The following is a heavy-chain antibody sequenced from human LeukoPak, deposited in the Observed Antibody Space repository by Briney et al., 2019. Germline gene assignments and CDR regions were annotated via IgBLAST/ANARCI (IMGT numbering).Heavy chain of an antibody. D-gene: IGHD7-27*01. J-gene: IGHJ4*02. Sequence: AGGSLRLSCGASGFTFSSYGMSWVRQAPGKGLEWVSSMSGSVGTTYYADSVKGRFTISRDDSKNTLSLQMNSLRVEDTAVYYCARDLAWGAFDYWGQGTLVTVSS. CDR3: ARDLAWGAFDY. CDR2: MSGSVGTT. CDR1: GFTFSSYG. V-gene: IGHV3-23*01.